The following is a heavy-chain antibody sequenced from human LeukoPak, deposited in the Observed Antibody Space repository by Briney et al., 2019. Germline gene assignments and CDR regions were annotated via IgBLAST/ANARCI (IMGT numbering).Heavy chain of an antibody. J-gene: IGHJ3*02. Sequence: ASVKVSCKASGYTFTSYYMHWVRQAPGQGLEWMGIINPSGGSTSYAQKFQGRVTMTRDTSTSTVYMELSSLRSEDTAVYYCARDMGYYYGSGSYSGDIWGQGTMVTVSS. V-gene: IGHV1-46*01. CDR3: ARDMGYYYGSGSYSGDI. D-gene: IGHD3-10*01. CDR2: INPSGGST. CDR1: GYTFTSYY.